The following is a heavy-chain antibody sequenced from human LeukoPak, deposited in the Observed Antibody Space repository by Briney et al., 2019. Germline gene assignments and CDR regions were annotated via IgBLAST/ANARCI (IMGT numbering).Heavy chain of an antibody. J-gene: IGHJ6*02. Sequence: GGSLRLSCAASGFPFSDYSMNWVRQAPGKGLEWVSYISSSSSIIYYADSVKGRFTISRDNAKNSLYPQMNSLRDEDTAVYYCARDGRRRLYGIDVWGQGTTVTVSS. D-gene: IGHD6-25*01. CDR3: ARDGRRRLYGIDV. V-gene: IGHV3-48*02. CDR1: GFPFSDYS. CDR2: ISSSSSII.